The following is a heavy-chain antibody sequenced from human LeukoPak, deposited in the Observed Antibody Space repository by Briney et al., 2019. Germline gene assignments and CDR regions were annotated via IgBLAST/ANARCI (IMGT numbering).Heavy chain of an antibody. CDR3: ARGAVAVRNAFDI. V-gene: IGHV6-1*01. CDR2: TYYSSKWYN. D-gene: IGHD6-19*01. Sequence: TSQTLSLTCAISGDSVSSNSAAWNWIRQSPSRGLEWLGRTYYSSKWYNDYAVSVKSRITINPDTSKNQFSLQLDSVTPEDTALYYCARGAVAVRNAFDIWGQGTMVTVSS. J-gene: IGHJ3*02. CDR1: GDSVSSNSAA.